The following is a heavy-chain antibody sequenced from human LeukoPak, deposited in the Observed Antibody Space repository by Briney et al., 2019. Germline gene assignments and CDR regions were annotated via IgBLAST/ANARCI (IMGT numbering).Heavy chain of an antibody. D-gene: IGHD6-19*01. CDR2: IRSKAYGGTT. CDR1: GFTFGDYA. Sequence: SGGSLRLSCTASGFTFGDYAMSWVRQAPGKGLEWVGFIRSKAYGGTTEYAASVKRRFTISRDDSKSIAYLQMNSLKTEDTAVYYCTRAVGDSSGWYYYYYYGMDVWGQGTTVTVSS. J-gene: IGHJ6*02. CDR3: TRAVGDSSGWYYYYYYGMDV. V-gene: IGHV3-49*04.